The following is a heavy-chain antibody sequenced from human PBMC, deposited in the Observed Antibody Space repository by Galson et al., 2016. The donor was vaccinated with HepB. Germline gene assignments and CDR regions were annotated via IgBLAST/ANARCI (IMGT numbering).Heavy chain of an antibody. V-gene: IGHV3-30*18. Sequence: SLRLSCAASGFTFRNYGIHWVRQAPGKGLEWVAQISYDGSIQYYADSVKGRFTISRDNSKNTLCLQMNSLRTEDTAVYYCAKDNTKYGPTLYYYYGTDVWGPGTPVTVSS. CDR2: ISYDGSIQ. D-gene: IGHD2-8*01. CDR3: AKDNTKYGPTLYYYYGTDV. CDR1: GFTFRNYG. J-gene: IGHJ6*02.